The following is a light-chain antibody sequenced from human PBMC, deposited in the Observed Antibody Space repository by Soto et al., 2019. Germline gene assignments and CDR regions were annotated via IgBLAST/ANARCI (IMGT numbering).Light chain of an antibody. CDR3: QQTNINPRP. V-gene: IGKV1-39*01. Sequence: DIQMTQSPSSLSASVGDRVTITCRASQSISTYLNWYQQKPGKAPRLLIFGASNLQSGVSSRFSDSGSGTDFTLTISSLQPDDFATYFFQQTNINPRPFGWGTKVEVK. J-gene: IGKJ4*01. CDR1: QSISTY. CDR2: GAS.